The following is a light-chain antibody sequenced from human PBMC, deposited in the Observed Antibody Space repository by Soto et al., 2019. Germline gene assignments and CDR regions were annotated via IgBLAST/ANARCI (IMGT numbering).Light chain of an antibody. Sequence: EIVLTQSPDTLSLSPGESATLSCWASQSVRSSLAWYQQKPGQSPRLLIYDASNRATGIPARFSGSGSGTDFTLTISSLEPEDCAVYYCQQRGSWPLTFGQGTRLEMK. CDR1: QSVRSS. CDR2: DAS. CDR3: QQRGSWPLT. J-gene: IGKJ5*01. V-gene: IGKV3-11*01.